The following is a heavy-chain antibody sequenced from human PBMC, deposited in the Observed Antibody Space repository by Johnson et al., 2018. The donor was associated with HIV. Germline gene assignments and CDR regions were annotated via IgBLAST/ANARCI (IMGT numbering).Heavy chain of an antibody. J-gene: IGHJ3*02. V-gene: IGHV3-30*02. D-gene: IGHD3-22*01. CDR2: IRYDGSNK. Sequence: QVQLVESGGGVVQPGGSLTLSCAASGFAFNAYGMHWVRQAPGKGLQWVTFIRYDGSNKYYADSVNGRFTISRDNSKNTLYLQMNSLRAEDTAGYYCAREKSYYYDSSGYPDTFDIWGQGTMVIVSS. CDR3: AREKSYYYDSSGYPDTFDI. CDR1: GFAFNAYG.